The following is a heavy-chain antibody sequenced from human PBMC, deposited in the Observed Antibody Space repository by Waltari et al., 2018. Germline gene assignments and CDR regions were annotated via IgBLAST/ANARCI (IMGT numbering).Heavy chain of an antibody. J-gene: IGHJ4*02. CDR1: GYTFTSYG. Sequence: QVQLVQSGAEVKKPGASVKFSCKASGYTFTSYGLSWVRQAPGQGLEWMGWISAYNGNTNYAQKLQGRVTMTTDTSTSTAYMELRSLRSDDTAVYYCARVVARGLDSGWLDYWGQGTLVTVSS. D-gene: IGHD6-19*01. CDR2: ISAYNGNT. CDR3: ARVVARGLDSGWLDY. V-gene: IGHV1-18*01.